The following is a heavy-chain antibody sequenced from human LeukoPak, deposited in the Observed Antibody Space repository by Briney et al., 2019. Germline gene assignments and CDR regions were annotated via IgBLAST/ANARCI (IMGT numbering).Heavy chain of an antibody. J-gene: IGHJ3*02. CDR2: ISWNSGSI. Sequence: PGGSLRLSCAASGFTFDDYAMHWVRQAPGKGLEWVSGISWNSGSIGYADSVKGRFTISRDNAKNSLYLQMNSLRAEDTALYYCAKCLDDYGDYVDAFDIWGQGTMVTVSS. CDR1: GFTFDDYA. D-gene: IGHD4-17*01. CDR3: AKCLDDYGDYVDAFDI. V-gene: IGHV3-9*01.